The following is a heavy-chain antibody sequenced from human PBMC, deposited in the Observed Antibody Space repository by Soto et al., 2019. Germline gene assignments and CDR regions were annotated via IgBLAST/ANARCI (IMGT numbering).Heavy chain of an antibody. Sequence: ASVKVSCKASGFTFTSSAMQWVRQARGQRLEWIGWIVVASGDTNYAQNFQERVTITRDMSTSTTYMELRSLRSEDTAVYYCVADPENSSSLAPFGWGQGTLVTVSS. CDR2: IVVASGDT. D-gene: IGHD6-6*01. V-gene: IGHV1-58*02. J-gene: IGHJ4*02. CDR1: GFTFTSSA. CDR3: VADPENSSSLAPFG.